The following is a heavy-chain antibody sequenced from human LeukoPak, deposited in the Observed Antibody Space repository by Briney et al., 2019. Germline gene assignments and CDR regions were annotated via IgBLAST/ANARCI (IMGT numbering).Heavy chain of an antibody. V-gene: IGHV1-69*04. CDR1: GGTFSRFA. Sequence: ASVKLSCKASGGTFSRFAISWVRQAPGKGLEWMGRIIPILGITNYAEKFQGSITITAGKATITAYMELSSLRSEDTAVYYCARDTLSAGYSGYDYSDYWGQGTLVTVSS. CDR2: IIPILGIT. J-gene: IGHJ4*02. CDR3: ARDTLSAGYSGYDYSDY. D-gene: IGHD5-12*01.